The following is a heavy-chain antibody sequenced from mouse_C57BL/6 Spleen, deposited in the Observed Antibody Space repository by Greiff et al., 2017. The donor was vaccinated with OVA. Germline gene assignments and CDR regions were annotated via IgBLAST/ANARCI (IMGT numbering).Heavy chain of an antibody. D-gene: IGHD2-5*01. CDR3: ARWGSNYVNY. V-gene: IGHV1-42*01. CDR1: GYSFTGYY. J-gene: IGHJ2*01. CDR2: INPSTGGT. Sequence: EVQLQESGPELVKPGASVKISCKASGYSFTGYYMNWVKQSPEQSLEWIGEINPSTGGTTYNQKFKAKATLTVDKSSSTAYMQLKRLTSEDSAVYYCARWGSNYVNYWGQGTTLTVSS.